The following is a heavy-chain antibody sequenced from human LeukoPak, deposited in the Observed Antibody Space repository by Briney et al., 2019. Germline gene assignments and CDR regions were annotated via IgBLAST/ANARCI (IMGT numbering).Heavy chain of an antibody. CDR2: ISGSGGST. D-gene: IGHD1-14*01. Sequence: GGSLRLSCAASGFTFSSYAMSWVRQAPGKGLEWVSAISGSGGSTYYADSVKGRFTISRDNSKNTLYLQMNSLRDEDTAVYFCARDHEAVGTTIDHWGQGTLVTVSS. J-gene: IGHJ4*02. CDR1: GFTFSSYA. CDR3: ARDHEAVGTTIDH. V-gene: IGHV3-23*01.